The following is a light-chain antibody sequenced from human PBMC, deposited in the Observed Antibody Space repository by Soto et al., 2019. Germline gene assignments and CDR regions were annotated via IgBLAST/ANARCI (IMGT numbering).Light chain of an antibody. CDR2: AAY. Sequence: DIQLTQSPSFLSPSIGESVTITCRASQVISTSLAWYQVKPGKAPKLLIYAAYTLESGVQSRFSATVSGTEFSLTITSLQPEDFATYYCKQLFDSPITFGQGTKVDIK. V-gene: IGKV1-9*01. CDR1: QVISTS. CDR3: KQLFDSPIT. J-gene: IGKJ1*01.